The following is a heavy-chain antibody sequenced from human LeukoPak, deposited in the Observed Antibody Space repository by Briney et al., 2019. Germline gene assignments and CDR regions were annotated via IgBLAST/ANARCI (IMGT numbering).Heavy chain of an antibody. CDR2: IGANSAI. Sequence: PGGSLRPSCAASGFTFSGYSMNWVRQAPGKGLEWVSYIGANSAIYYADSVKGRFTVSRDNAKNSLSLQMNSLRDDDTAVYYCAREGYYGAFDIWGQGTMVTVSS. CDR3: AREGYYGAFDI. V-gene: IGHV3-48*02. D-gene: IGHD3-10*01. J-gene: IGHJ3*02. CDR1: GFTFSGYS.